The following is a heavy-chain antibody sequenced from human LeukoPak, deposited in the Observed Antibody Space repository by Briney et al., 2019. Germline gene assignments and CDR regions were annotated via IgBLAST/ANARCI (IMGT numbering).Heavy chain of an antibody. Sequence: GGSLRLSCAASGFTFSNAWMSWVRQAPGKGLEWVGRIKSKTDGGTTDYAAPVKGRFTISRDDSKNTLYLQMNSLKTEDTAVYYCTTVQTQITTVRGVTSQAFDYWGQGTLVTVSS. J-gene: IGHJ4*02. V-gene: IGHV3-15*01. CDR1: GFTFSNAW. CDR2: IKSKTDGGTT. CDR3: TTVQTQITTVRGVTSQAFDY. D-gene: IGHD3-10*01.